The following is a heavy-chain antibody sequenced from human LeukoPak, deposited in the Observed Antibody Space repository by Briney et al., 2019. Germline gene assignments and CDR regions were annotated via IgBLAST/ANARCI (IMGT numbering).Heavy chain of an antibody. Sequence: GGSLRLSCAGSGFIFNNYAMHWVRQPPGKGLEWVSGISWNSGSIDYADSVKGRFTISRDNSKNTLYLQMNSLRAEDTAVYYCASSAGYFNPIDYWGQGTLVTVSS. J-gene: IGHJ4*02. CDR3: ASSAGYFNPIDY. D-gene: IGHD2/OR15-2a*01. V-gene: IGHV3-9*01. CDR1: GFIFNNYA. CDR2: ISWNSGSI.